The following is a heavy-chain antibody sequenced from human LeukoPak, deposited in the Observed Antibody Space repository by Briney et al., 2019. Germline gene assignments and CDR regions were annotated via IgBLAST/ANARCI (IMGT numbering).Heavy chain of an antibody. V-gene: IGHV3-23*01. CDR1: GFTFSSHG. CDR2: ISPSGGIT. J-gene: IGHJ4*02. CDR3: ARGGYGAHMG. Sequence: GGSLRLSCAASGFTFSSHGMNWVRQAPGKGLEWVSGISPSGGITYYTDSVKGRFTISRDNSKNTQSLQMNSLRAEDTAVYYCARGGYGAHMGWGQGTLVTVSS. D-gene: IGHD5-18*01.